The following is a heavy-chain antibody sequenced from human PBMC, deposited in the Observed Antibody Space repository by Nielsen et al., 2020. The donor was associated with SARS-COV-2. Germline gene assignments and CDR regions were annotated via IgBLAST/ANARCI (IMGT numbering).Heavy chain of an antibody. J-gene: IGHJ4*02. V-gene: IGHV4-59*01. D-gene: IGHD4-17*01. CDR2: IHYTGST. Sequence: SETLSLTCTVSGGSIGNYYWGWIRQPPGKGLEWIGYIHYTGSTNYSPSLKSRVAMSVDTSKNQFSLRLTSVTGADTAVYYCANKKLDYGLPFAYWGQGTLVTVSS. CDR3: ANKKLDYGLPFAY. CDR1: GGSIGNYY.